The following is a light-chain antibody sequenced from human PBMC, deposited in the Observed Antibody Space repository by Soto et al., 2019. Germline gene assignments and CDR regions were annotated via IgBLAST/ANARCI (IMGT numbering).Light chain of an antibody. CDR3: QQYRSTPLT. Sequence: DIVMTQSPDSLAVSLGERATINCKSSQSVSYSSNNKDFLAWYQQKPGQPPKLLIYWASTRESGVPDRFSGSGSGTDFTLTISSLQAEDVAVYYCQQYRSTPLTFGGGTKVEI. V-gene: IGKV4-1*01. CDR2: WAS. CDR1: QSVSYSSNNKDF. J-gene: IGKJ4*01.